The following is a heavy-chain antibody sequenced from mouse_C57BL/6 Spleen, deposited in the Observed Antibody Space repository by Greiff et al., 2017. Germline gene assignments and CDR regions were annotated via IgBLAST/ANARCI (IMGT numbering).Heavy chain of an antibody. Sequence: QVQLNPPGAELVMPVASVKLSCKASGYTFTSYWMHWVKQRPGQGLEWIGEIDPSDSYTNYNQKFKGKSTLTVDKSSSTAYMQLSSLTSEDSAVYYCARGHGNYVDYWGQGTTLTVSS. V-gene: IGHV1-69*01. J-gene: IGHJ2*01. D-gene: IGHD2-1*01. CDR2: IDPSDSYT. CDR3: ARGHGNYVDY. CDR1: GYTFTSYW.